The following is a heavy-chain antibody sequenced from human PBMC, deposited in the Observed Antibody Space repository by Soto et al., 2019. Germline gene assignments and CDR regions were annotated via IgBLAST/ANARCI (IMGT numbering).Heavy chain of an antibody. CDR3: ARAGRYTASY. V-gene: IGHV4-61*08. Sequence: KTSETLSLTCTVSGASVSSGGYYWSWIRQPPGKGLEWIGYIFYTGSTTYNPSLKSRVTVPLDTSKNQFSLKLTSVTAADTAIYYCARAGRYTASYWGQGTLVTVSS. D-gene: IGHD1-20*01. J-gene: IGHJ4*02. CDR1: GASVSSGGYY. CDR2: IFYTGST.